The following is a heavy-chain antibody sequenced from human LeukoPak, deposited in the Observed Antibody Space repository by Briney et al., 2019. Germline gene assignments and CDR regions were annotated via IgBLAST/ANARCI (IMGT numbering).Heavy chain of an antibody. J-gene: IGHJ4*02. D-gene: IGHD6-6*01. CDR1: GFTFSSYS. CDR3: ARASIAARPRYFDY. Sequence: GGSLRLSCAASGFTFSSYSMNWVRQAPGKGLEWVSSISSSSSYIYYAGSVKGRFTISRDNAKNSLYLQMNSLRAEDTAVYYCARASIAARPRYFDYWGQGTLVTVSS. V-gene: IGHV3-21*01. CDR2: ISSSSSYI.